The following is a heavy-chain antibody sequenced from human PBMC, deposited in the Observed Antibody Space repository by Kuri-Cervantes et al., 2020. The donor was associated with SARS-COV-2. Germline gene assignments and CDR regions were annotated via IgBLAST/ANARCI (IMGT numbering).Heavy chain of an antibody. CDR3: AREGGDILVDGMDV. CDR2: IYYSGST. CDR1: GGSISSYY. V-gene: IGHV4-59*05. D-gene: IGHD2-2*01. Sequence: SETLSLTCTVSGGSISSYYWSWIRQPPGKGLEWIGSIYYSGSTYYNPSLESRVTISVDTSKNQFSLKLSSVTAADTAVYYCAREGGDILVDGMDVWGQGTTVTVSS. J-gene: IGHJ6*02.